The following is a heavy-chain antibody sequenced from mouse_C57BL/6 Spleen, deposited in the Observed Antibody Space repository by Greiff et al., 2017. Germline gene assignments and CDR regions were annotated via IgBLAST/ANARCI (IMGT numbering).Heavy chain of an antibody. Sequence: VQLQQSGTVLARPGASVKMSCKTSGYTFTSYWMHWVKQRPGQGLEWIGAIYPGNSDTSYNQKFKGKAKLTAVTSASTAYMELSSLTNEDSAVYYCTNAHYYGSSPFAYWGQGTLVTVSA. CDR2: IYPGNSDT. D-gene: IGHD1-1*01. CDR3: TNAHYYGSSPFAY. V-gene: IGHV1-5*01. CDR1: GYTFTSYW. J-gene: IGHJ3*01.